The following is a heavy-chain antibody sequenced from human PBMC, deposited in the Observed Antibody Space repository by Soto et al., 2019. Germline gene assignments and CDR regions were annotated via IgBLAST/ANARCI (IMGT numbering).Heavy chain of an antibody. Sequence: ASVKFSCKASGYTFTGYYMHWVRQAPGQGLEWMGWINPNSGGTNYAQKFQGRVTMTRDTSISTAYMELSRLRSDDTAVYYCARSITGTTYWFDPWGQGTLVTVSS. CDR3: ARSITGTTYWFDP. CDR1: GYTFTGYY. D-gene: IGHD1-7*01. J-gene: IGHJ5*02. V-gene: IGHV1-2*02. CDR2: INPNSGGT.